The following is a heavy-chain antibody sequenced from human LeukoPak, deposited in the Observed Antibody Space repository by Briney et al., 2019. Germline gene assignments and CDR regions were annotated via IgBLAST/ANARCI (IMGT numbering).Heavy chain of an antibody. CDR3: AKDPSWSGYFDY. D-gene: IGHD6-13*01. J-gene: IGHJ4*02. V-gene: IGHV3-30*18. CDR1: GFTFSSYG. Sequence: PGGSLRLSCAASGFTFSSYGMHWVRQAPGKGLEWVAVISYDGSNKYYADSVKGRFTISRDNAKNSLYLQMNSLRAEDTAVYYCAKDPSWSGYFDYWGQGTLVTVSS. CDR2: ISYDGSNK.